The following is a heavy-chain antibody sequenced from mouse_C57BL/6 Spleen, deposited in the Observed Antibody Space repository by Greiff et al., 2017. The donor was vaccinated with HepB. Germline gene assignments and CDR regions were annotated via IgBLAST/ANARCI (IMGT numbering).Heavy chain of an antibody. CDR2: IDPSDSYT. CDR3: AREGVYYGNYFYAMDY. D-gene: IGHD2-1*01. CDR1: GYTFTSYW. Sequence: VQLQQPGAELVKPGASVKLSCKASGYTFTSYWMQWVKQRPGQGLEWIGEIDPSDSYTNYNQKFKGKATLTVDTSSSTAYMQLSSLTSDDSAVYYCAREGVYYGNYFYAMDYWGQGTSVTVSS. J-gene: IGHJ4*01. V-gene: IGHV1-50*01.